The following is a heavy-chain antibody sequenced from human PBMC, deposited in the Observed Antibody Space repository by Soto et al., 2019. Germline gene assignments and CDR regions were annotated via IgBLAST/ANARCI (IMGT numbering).Heavy chain of an antibody. CDR1: GGSISSYY. J-gene: IGHJ4*02. CDR3: ARGLPASDY. Sequence: SETLSLTCTVSGGSISSYYWSWIRQPPGKGLEWIGYIYYSGSTNYNPSLKSRVTISVDTSKNQFSLKLSSVTAADTAVYYCARGLPASDYWGQGTPVTVSS. V-gene: IGHV4-59*01. CDR2: IYYSGST. D-gene: IGHD2-2*01.